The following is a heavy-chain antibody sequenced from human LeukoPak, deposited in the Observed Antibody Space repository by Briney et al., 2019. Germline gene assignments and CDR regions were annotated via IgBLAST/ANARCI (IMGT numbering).Heavy chain of an antibody. CDR3: ARAFIVVVPAATFDP. V-gene: IGHV4-38-2*02. D-gene: IGHD2-2*01. CDR2: IYHSGST. Sequence: SETLSLTCTVSGGSISSYYWSWIRQPPGKGLEWIGSIYHSGSTYYNPSLKSRVTISVDTSKNQFSLKLSSVTAADTAVYYCARAFIVVVPAATFDPWGQGTLVTVSS. CDR1: GGSISSYY. J-gene: IGHJ5*02.